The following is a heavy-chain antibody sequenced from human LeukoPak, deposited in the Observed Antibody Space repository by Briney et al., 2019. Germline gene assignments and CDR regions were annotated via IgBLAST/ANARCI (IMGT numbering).Heavy chain of an antibody. J-gene: IGHJ4*02. CDR3: AREDHSNYNY. V-gene: IGHV3-7*01. CDR1: GFTFSNYW. Sequence: GGSLRLSCAASGFTFSNYWMDWVRQAPGKGLEWVANIKQDGGEKFYVDSVKGRFTISRDNAKNSLYLQMNSLRAEDTALYYCAREDHSNYNYWGQGTLVTVSS. D-gene: IGHD4-11*01. CDR2: IKQDGGEK.